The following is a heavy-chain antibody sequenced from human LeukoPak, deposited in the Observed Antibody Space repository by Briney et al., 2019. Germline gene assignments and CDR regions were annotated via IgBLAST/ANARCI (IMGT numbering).Heavy chain of an antibody. CDR3: AREFLSVGATGDI. CDR1: GYTFTGYY. CDR2: INPNSGGT. Sequence: ASVKVSCKASGYTFTGYYMHWVRQAPGQGLEWMGWINPNSGGTNYAQKFQGRVTMTRDTSISTAYMELSRLRSDDTAVYYCAREFLSVGATGDIWGQGTMVTVSS. V-gene: IGHV1-2*02. D-gene: IGHD1-26*01. J-gene: IGHJ3*02.